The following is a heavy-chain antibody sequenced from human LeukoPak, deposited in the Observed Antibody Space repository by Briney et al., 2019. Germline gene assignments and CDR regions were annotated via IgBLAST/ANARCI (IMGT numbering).Heavy chain of an antibody. J-gene: IGHJ6*02. CDR3: ARVCGGSCYYYYGMDV. CDR2: INPNSGGT. D-gene: IGHD2-15*01. CDR1: GYTFTGYY. Sequence: ASVKVSCKASGYTFTGYYMHWVRQAPGQGLEWMGWINPNSGGTNYAQKFQGRVTMTRDTSISTAYMELSRLRSDDTDVYYCARVCGGSCYYYYGMDVWGQGTTVTVSS. V-gene: IGHV1-2*02.